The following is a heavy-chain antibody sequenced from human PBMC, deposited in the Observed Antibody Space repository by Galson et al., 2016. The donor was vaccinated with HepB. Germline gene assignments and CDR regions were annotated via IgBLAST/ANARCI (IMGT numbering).Heavy chain of an antibody. Sequence: SETLSLTCTVSGSSISSYFWSWIRQPPGKGLEWIGYIFDTGSTKYNPSLESRVTISVDTSKKQFSLKLNSVTAVDTSVYYCARGPLWFWDIDSWGQGTLVTVSP. CDR1: GSSISSYF. CDR3: ARGPLWFWDIDS. CDR2: IFDTGST. J-gene: IGHJ5*01. V-gene: IGHV4-59*01. D-gene: IGHD3-10*01.